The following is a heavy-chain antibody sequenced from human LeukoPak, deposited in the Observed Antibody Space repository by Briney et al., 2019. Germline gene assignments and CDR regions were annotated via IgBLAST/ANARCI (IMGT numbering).Heavy chain of an antibody. CDR2: INHSGST. Sequence: SETLSLTCAVYGGSFSGYYWGWIRQPPGKGLEWIGEINHSGSTSYNPSLKSRVTLSVDTSKNQFSLKLSSVTAADTAVYYCARGHNWFDPWGQGTLVTVSS. CDR3: ARGHNWFDP. J-gene: IGHJ5*02. CDR1: GGSFSGYY. V-gene: IGHV4-34*01.